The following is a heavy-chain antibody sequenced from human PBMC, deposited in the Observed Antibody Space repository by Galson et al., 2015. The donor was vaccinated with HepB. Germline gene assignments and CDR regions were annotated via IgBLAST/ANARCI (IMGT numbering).Heavy chain of an antibody. CDR3: ARDSRVDSSGWYVGYYFDY. Sequence: SLRLSCAASGFTFSSYSMNWVRQAPGKGLEWVSYISSSSSTIYYADSVKGRFTISRDNAKNSLYLQMNSLRAEGTAVYYCARDSRVDSSGWYVGYYFDYWGQGTLVTVSS. V-gene: IGHV3-48*04. D-gene: IGHD6-19*01. J-gene: IGHJ4*02. CDR2: ISSSSSTI. CDR1: GFTFSSYS.